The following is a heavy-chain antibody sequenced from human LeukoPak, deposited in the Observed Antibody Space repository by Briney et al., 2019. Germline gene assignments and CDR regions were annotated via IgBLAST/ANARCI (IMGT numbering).Heavy chain of an antibody. CDR2: IIPILGIA. D-gene: IGHD2-2*01. J-gene: IGHJ3*02. CDR3: ASERAYCSSTSCPSI. V-gene: IGHV1-69*02. Sequence: SVKVSCKAPGGTFSSYTISWVRQAPGQGLEWMGRIIPILGIANYAQKFQGRVTITADKSTSTAYMELSSLRSEDTAVYYSASERAYCSSTSCPSIWGQGTMVTVSS. CDR1: GGTFSSYT.